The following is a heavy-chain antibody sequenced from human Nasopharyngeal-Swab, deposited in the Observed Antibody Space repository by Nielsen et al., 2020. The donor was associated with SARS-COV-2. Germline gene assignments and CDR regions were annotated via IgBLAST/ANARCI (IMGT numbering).Heavy chain of an antibody. D-gene: IGHD3-10*01. V-gene: IGHV4-4*07. CDR1: GGSISSYY. CDR2: IYTSGST. Sequence: GSLRLSCTVSGGSISSYYWSWIRQPAGKGLEWIGRIYTSGSTNYNPSLKSRVTMSVDTSKNQFSLKLSYVTAADTAVYYCARVITMVRGVIIRHYGMDVWGQGTTVTVSS. J-gene: IGHJ6*02. CDR3: ARVITMVRGVIIRHYGMDV.